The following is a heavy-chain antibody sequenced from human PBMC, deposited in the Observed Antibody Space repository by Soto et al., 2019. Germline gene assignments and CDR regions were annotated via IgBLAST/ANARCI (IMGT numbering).Heavy chain of an antibody. CDR2: INTDGSNT. V-gene: IGHV3-74*01. CDR1: GFTFSSYL. J-gene: IGHJ4*02. Sequence: GGSLRLSCAASGFTFSSYLMHWVRQAPGKGLVWVSRINTDGSNTNNADSVKGRFTITRDNAKNTLYLQMNSLRAEDTAVYYCVRGGYYFDYWGQGTLVTVSS. D-gene: IGHD3-16*01. CDR3: VRGGYYFDY.